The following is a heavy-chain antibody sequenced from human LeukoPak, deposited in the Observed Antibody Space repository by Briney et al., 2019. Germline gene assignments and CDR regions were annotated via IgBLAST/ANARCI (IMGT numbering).Heavy chain of an antibody. CDR2: IYYSGST. V-gene: IGHV4-39*07. J-gene: IGHJ3*02. D-gene: IGHD3-22*01. CDR3: ARGTYDSSGYYPFDI. CDR1: GGSISSSSYY. Sequence: SETLSLTCTVSGGSISSSSYYWGWIRQPPGKGLEWIGSIYYSGSTYYNPSLKSRVTISVDTSKNQFSLKLSSVTAADTAVYYCARGTYDSSGYYPFDIWGQGTMVTVSS.